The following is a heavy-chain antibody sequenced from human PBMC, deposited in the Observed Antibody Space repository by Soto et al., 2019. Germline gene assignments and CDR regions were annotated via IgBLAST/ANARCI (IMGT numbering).Heavy chain of an antibody. D-gene: IGHD4-17*01. Sequence: EVQLLESGGGVEQPGGSLRLSCAASGFTFTSYAMGWVRQAPGKGLEWVSSISGGADITNYADSVKGRFTISRDNSRDTLYLQMNSLRVEDTALYYCARLPIMTTVTHYLDNWGQGALVTVSS. CDR3: ARLPIMTTVTHYLDN. J-gene: IGHJ4*02. CDR1: GFTFTSYA. CDR2: ISGGADIT. V-gene: IGHV3-23*01.